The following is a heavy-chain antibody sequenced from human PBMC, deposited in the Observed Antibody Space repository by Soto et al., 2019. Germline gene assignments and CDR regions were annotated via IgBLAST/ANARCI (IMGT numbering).Heavy chain of an antibody. CDR3: ARGPDLFDWPYYYYMDV. Sequence: GGSLRLSCAASGFTVSSNYMSWVRQAPGKGLEWVSVIYSGGSTYYADSVKGRFTISRDNSKNTLYLQMNSLRAEDTAVYYCARGPDLFDWPYYYYMDVWGKGTTVTVSS. J-gene: IGHJ6*03. D-gene: IGHD3-9*01. CDR2: IYSGGST. CDR1: GFTVSSNY. V-gene: IGHV3-66*01.